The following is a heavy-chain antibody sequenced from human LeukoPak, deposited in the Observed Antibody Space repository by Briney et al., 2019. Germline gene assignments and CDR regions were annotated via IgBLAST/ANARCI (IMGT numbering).Heavy chain of an antibody. D-gene: IGHD3-22*01. CDR2: IKSDGST. J-gene: IGHJ1*01. Sequence: GGSLRLSCAASGFTFSTYWMYWVRQAPGKGLVWVPRIKSDGSTNYADSAKGRFTISRDNAKNTVSLQMNSLRPEDTGVYYCARAPSEIGGYYPEYLRHWGQGTLVTVSS. CDR3: ARAPSEIGGYYPEYLRH. V-gene: IGHV3-74*01. CDR1: GFTFSTYW.